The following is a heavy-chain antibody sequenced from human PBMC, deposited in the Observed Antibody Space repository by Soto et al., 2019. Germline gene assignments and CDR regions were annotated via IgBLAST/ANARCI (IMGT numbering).Heavy chain of an antibody. CDR3: ARGLSGSDSGRDDY. V-gene: IGHV3-72*01. J-gene: IGHJ4*02. CDR1: EFTFSDHY. Sequence: EVQLVGSGGGLVQPGGSLRLSCAAPEFTFSDHYMDWVRQAPGKGLEWVGRIRNKANSDTTEYAASVKGRFTISRDDSKNSLYLQMNSLNTEDTAVYYCARGLSGSDSGRDDYWGQGTLVTVSS. CDR2: IRNKANSDTT. D-gene: IGHD1-26*01.